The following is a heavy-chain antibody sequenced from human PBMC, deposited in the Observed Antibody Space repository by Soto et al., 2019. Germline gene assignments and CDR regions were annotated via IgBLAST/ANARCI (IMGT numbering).Heavy chain of an antibody. CDR1: GGSISSYY. CDR2: IYYSGST. V-gene: IGHV4-59*06. Sequence: PSETLSLTCTVSGGSISSYYWSWIRQHPGKGLEWIGYIYYSGSTYYNPSLKSRVTISVDTSKNQFSLKLSSVTAADTAVYYCASSDFWSGYYPSYYYYGMDVWGQGTTVTVSS. CDR3: ASSDFWSGYYPSYYYYGMDV. J-gene: IGHJ6*02. D-gene: IGHD3-3*01.